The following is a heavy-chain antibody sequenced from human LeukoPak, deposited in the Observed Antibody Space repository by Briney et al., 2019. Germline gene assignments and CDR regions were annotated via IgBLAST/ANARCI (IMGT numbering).Heavy chain of an antibody. CDR3: ARGRGAYFDY. Sequence: SETLSLTCAVYGGSFSGYYWSGIRQPPGKGLEWIGEINHSGSTNYNPSLKSRVTISVDTSKNQFSLKLSSVTAADTAVYYCARGRGAYFDYWGQGTLVTVSS. V-gene: IGHV4-34*01. CDR2: INHSGST. CDR1: GGSFSGYY. J-gene: IGHJ4*02. D-gene: IGHD1-26*01.